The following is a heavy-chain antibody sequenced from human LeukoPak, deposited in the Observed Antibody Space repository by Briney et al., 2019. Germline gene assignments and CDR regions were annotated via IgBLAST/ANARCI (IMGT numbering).Heavy chain of an antibody. D-gene: IGHD6-25*01. CDR2: IDSSGGT. CDR3: ARMGRSSGPFQH. CDR1: GASISNYQ. Sequence: SETLSLTCTVSGASISNYQCSWIRQTAGKRLEWIGHIDSSGGTYYNPSLKSRVTISVDTSKNQFSLKLSSVTAADTAVYYCARMGRSSGPFQHWGQGTLVTVSS. J-gene: IGHJ1*01. V-gene: IGHV4-4*07.